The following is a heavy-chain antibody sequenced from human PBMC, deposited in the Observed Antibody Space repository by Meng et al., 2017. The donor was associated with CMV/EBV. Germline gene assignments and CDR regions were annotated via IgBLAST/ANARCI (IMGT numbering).Heavy chain of an antibody. CDR3: ASSLTYPDY. CDR2: INHSGST. CDR1: GGSFSGYY. Sequence: VQIQQGGGGLLKPSETLSLTCAVYGGSFSGYYWSWIRQPPGKGLEWIGEINHSGSTNYNPSLKSRVTISVDTSKNQFSLKLSSVTAADTAVYYCASSLTYPDYWGQGTLVTVSS. D-gene: IGHD2-15*01. J-gene: IGHJ4*02. V-gene: IGHV4-34*01.